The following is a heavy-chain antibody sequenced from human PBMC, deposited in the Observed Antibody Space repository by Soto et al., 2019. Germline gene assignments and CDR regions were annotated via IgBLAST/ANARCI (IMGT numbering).Heavy chain of an antibody. CDR2: IYYSGST. CDR3: ERDIVLPAYYDSSGYHFDY. V-gene: IGHV4-31*11. CDR1: GGSISSGGYY. J-gene: IGHJ4*02. Sequence: SETLSLTCAVYGGSISSGGYYWSWIRQHPGKGLEWIGYIYYSGSTYYNPSLKSQVTISVHTTRNQFTMKLRSVTAAAKELSYRERDIVLPAYYDSSGYHFDYWGQGTLVTVS. D-gene: IGHD3-22*01.